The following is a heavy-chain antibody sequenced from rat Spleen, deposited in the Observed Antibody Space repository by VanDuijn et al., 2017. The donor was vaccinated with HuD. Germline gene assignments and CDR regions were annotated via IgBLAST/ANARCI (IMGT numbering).Heavy chain of an antibody. Sequence: EVQLVESGGGLVQPGRSMKLSCAALGFTFSNYYMAWVRQAPTKGLEWVASISAGGGNTYYRDSVKGRFTVSRDNAKSTLYLQMDSLRSEDTATYYCARQDYGGYWFAYWGQGTLVTVSS. V-gene: IGHV5-25*01. CDR3: ARQDYGGYWFAY. D-gene: IGHD1-11*01. CDR1: GFTFSNYY. CDR2: ISAGGGNT. J-gene: IGHJ3*01.